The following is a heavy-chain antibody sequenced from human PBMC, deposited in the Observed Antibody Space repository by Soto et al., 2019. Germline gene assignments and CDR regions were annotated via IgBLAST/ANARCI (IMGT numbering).Heavy chain of an antibody. CDR3: SRGGGGGLFDL. CDR1: GFTFSDHY. D-gene: IGHD2-21*01. CDR2: ISPRTTYK. V-gene: IGHV3-11*06. J-gene: IGHJ4*02. Sequence: QVQLVESGGGLVKPGGSLRLSCASSGFTFSDHYTSWIRRSPGKGLEFLSYISPRTTYKNYADSVKGRLTISRDNAKNSLYLQLNSLRAEDTAIYYCSRGGGGGLFDLWGQGTFVTVSS.